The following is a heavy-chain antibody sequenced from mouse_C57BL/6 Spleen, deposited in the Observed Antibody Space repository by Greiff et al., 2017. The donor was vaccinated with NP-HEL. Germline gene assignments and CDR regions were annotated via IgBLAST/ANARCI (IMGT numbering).Heavy chain of an antibody. J-gene: IGHJ2*01. D-gene: IGHD2-4*01. Sequence: QVQLQQPGAELVRPGSSVKLSCKASGYTFTSSWLAWLKQRPGQGLEWIGNIYPSDSETHYNQKFKDKATLTVDKSSSTAYMQLSSLTSEDSAVYYCAREEIYYDYSYYFDYWGQGTTLTVSS. CDR2: IYPSDSET. CDR1: GYTFTSSW. V-gene: IGHV1-61*01. CDR3: AREEIYYDYSYYFDY.